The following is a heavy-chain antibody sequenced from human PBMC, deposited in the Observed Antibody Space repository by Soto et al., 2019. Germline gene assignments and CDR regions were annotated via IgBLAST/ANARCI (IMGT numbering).Heavy chain of an antibody. Sequence: EVQLLESGGGFVQPGGSLRLSCAASGFTFNTYAMSWVRQAPGKGLEWVSIISGNGGSTYYANSVKGRFTISRDNSKNTLYLQMNSLRADDTAVYYCAKESVSSFWYFDYWGQGTLATVSS. J-gene: IGHJ4*02. D-gene: IGHD3-3*01. V-gene: IGHV3-23*01. CDR3: AKESVSSFWYFDY. CDR2: ISGNGGST. CDR1: GFTFNTYA.